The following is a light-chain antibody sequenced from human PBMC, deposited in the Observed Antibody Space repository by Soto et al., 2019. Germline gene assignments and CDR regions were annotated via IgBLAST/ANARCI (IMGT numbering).Light chain of an antibody. CDR2: DVS. Sequence: QSALTQPLSVSVPPGQSVSISCRGTSSDVGTYNYVSWYQQHPGKAPKLMIYDVSKRPSGVPDRFSGSKSGNTASLTISGLQAEDEADYYCCSYAGGYTHAVFGGGTKLTVL. CDR1: SSDVGTYNY. CDR3: CSYAGGYTHAV. J-gene: IGLJ2*01. V-gene: IGLV2-11*01.